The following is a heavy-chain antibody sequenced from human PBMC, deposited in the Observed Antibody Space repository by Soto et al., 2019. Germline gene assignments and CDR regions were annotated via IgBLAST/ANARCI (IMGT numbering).Heavy chain of an antibody. V-gene: IGHV5-51*01. CDR1: GYSFTSYW. Sequence: GESLKISCKGSGYSFTSYWIGWVRQMPGKGLEWMGIIYPGDSGTRYSPSFQGQVTISADKSISTAYLQWSSLKASDTAMYYCARHTSSSDSYYYYGMDVWGQGTTVTVSS. D-gene: IGHD6-6*01. CDR3: ARHTSSSDSYYYYGMDV. J-gene: IGHJ6*02. CDR2: IYPGDSGT.